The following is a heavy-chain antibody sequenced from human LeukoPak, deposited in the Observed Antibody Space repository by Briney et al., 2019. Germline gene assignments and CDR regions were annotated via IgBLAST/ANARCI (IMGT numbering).Heavy chain of an antibody. CDR1: GFTVSSNY. J-gene: IGHJ4*02. CDR3: AREDRSSSSFDY. Sequence: PGGSLRLSCAASGFTVSSNYMSWVRQAPGKGLEWVSVIYSGGSTYYADSVKGRFTISRDNSKSTLYLQMNSLRAEDTAVYYCAREDRSSSSFDYWGQGTLVTVSS. D-gene: IGHD6-6*01. CDR2: IYSGGST. V-gene: IGHV3-66*01.